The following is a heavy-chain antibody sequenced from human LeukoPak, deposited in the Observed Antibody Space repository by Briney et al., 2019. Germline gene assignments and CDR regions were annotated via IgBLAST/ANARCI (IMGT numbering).Heavy chain of an antibody. CDR3: ARLNIPNSSSWYLYYYYYYGMDV. D-gene: IGHD6-13*01. CDR2: IYYSGST. J-gene: IGHJ6*02. Sequence: SETLSLTCTASGGSISSYYWSWIRQPPGKGLEWIGYIYYSGSTNYNPSLKSRVTISVDTSKNQFSLKLSSVTAADTAVYYCARLNIPNSSSWYLYYYYYYGMDVWGQGTTVTVSS. CDR1: GGSISSYY. V-gene: IGHV4-59*08.